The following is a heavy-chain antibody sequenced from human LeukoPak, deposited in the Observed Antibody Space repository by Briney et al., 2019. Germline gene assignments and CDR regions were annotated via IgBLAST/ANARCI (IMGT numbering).Heavy chain of an antibody. CDR2: MNPNSGNT. D-gene: IGHD5-24*01. CDR1: GYTFTNYD. Sequence: GASVKVSCKASGYTFTNYDINWMRQATGQGLEWMGWMNPNSGNTGYAQKFQGRVTMTRNTSISTAYMELSSLRSADTAVDYCSRKILGRRWQPSDYWGQGALGTVSS. CDR3: SRKILGRRWQPSDY. V-gene: IGHV1-8*01. J-gene: IGHJ4*02.